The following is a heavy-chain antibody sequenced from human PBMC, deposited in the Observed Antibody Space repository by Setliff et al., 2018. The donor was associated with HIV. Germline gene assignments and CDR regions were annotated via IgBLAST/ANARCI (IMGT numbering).Heavy chain of an antibody. CDR2: VFYTGST. D-gene: IGHD3-10*01. CDR1: GGSISSTNYF. J-gene: IGHJ3*01. Sequence: SETLSLTCTVSGGSISSTNYFWGWIRQPPGKGLEWIASVFYTGSTYYRPSLKSRVTLSVELSKNHFSLELTSVTAADTAVYYCARQSYYVTGSFYTDVFDLWGQGTVVTVSS. V-gene: IGHV4-39*01. CDR3: ARQSYYVTGSFYTDVFDL.